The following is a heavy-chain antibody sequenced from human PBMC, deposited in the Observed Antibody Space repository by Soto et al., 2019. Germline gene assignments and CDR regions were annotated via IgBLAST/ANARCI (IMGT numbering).Heavy chain of an antibody. CDR3: ATALSRYSGSYYFDY. D-gene: IGHD1-26*01. CDR1: GYTLTELS. J-gene: IGHJ4*02. CDR2: FDPEDGET. V-gene: IGHV1-24*01. Sequence: ASVKVSCKVSGYTLTELSMHWVRQAPGKGLEWMGGFDPEDGETIYAQKFQGRVTMTEDTSTDTAYMELSSLRSEDTAVYYCATALSRYSGSYYFDYWGQGTLVTVSS.